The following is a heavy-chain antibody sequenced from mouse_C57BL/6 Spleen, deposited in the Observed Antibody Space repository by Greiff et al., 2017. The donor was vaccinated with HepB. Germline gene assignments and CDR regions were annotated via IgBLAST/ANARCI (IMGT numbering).Heavy chain of an antibody. Sequence: EVQLQQSGPELVKPGASVKISCKASGYTFTDYYMNWVKQSHGKSLEWIGDINPNNGGTSYNQKFKGKATLTVDKSSSTAYMELRSLTSEDSAVYYCARETAQASSAYWGQGTLVTVSA. J-gene: IGHJ3*01. D-gene: IGHD3-2*02. CDR2: INPNNGGT. CDR3: ARETAQASSAY. V-gene: IGHV1-26*01. CDR1: GYTFTDYY.